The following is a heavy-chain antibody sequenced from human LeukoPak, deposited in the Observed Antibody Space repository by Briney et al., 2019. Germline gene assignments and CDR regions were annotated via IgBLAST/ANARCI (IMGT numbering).Heavy chain of an antibody. V-gene: IGHV1-2*02. CDR1: GYTFTDYY. Sequence: ASVKVSCKASGYTFTDYYIHWVRQAPGQGLEWMGWINPNSGGTDYAQKFQGRVTMTRDTSISTAYMDLSRLRSDDTAMYYCAKTSSELRWTHFDYWGQGTLVTVSS. D-gene: IGHD4-23*01. CDR2: INPNSGGT. J-gene: IGHJ4*02. CDR3: AKTSSELRWTHFDY.